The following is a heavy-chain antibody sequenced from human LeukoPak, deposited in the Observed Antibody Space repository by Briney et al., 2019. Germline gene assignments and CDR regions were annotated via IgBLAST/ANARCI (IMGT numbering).Heavy chain of an antibody. Sequence: GGSLRLSCAASGFTFSSYGMHWVRQAPGKGLEWVALVSNDGSNKNYADSVKGRFTISRDNSKNTLYLQMNSLTAEDTALYYCAKADCSSAHCYTVDYWGQGTLVTVSS. V-gene: IGHV3-30*18. CDR1: GFTFSSYG. D-gene: IGHD2-2*01. CDR2: VSNDGSNK. J-gene: IGHJ4*02. CDR3: AKADCSSAHCYTVDY.